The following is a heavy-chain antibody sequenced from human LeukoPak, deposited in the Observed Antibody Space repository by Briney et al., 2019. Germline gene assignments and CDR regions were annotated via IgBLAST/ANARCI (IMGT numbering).Heavy chain of an antibody. CDR2: INPSGGST. D-gene: IGHD5-18*01. CDR3: ARVRATAMGDY. Sequence: ASVKVSCKPSGYTFTSKYIHWVRQAPGQGLEWMGIINPSGGSTSYAQKFQDRVTMTRDMSTSTVYLDLSSLRSEDTAVYYCARVRATAMGDYWGQGTLVTVSS. V-gene: IGHV1-46*01. CDR1: GYTFTSKY. J-gene: IGHJ4*02.